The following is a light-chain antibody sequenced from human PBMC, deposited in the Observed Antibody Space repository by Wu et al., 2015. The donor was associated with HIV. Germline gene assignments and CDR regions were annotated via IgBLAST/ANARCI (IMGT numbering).Light chain of an antibody. V-gene: IGKV1-5*03. CDR2: KAS. CDR3: QQYSTSWT. Sequence: DIQMTQSPSTLSASVGDRVTITCRASQTIAGWLAWYQQKPGKAPKLLIYKASTLKSGVPSRFSGIGSGTEFTLTITSLQPDDFATYYCQQYSTSWTFGQGTKVGNQT. J-gene: IGKJ1*01. CDR1: QTIAGW.